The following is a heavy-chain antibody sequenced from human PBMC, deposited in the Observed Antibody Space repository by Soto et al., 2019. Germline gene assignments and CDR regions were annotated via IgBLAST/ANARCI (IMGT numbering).Heavy chain of an antibody. D-gene: IGHD3-9*01. J-gene: IGHJ4*02. CDR1: GFTFSSYG. Sequence: QVQLVESGGGVVQPGRSLRLSCAASGFTFSSYGMHWVRQAPGKGLEWVAVILYDGSNKYYADSVKCRFTISRDNSKNTLYLQMNSLRAEDTAVYYCARDGLYDISPTNGQYEFDYWGPGTRASVPS. CDR3: ARDGLYDISPTNGQYEFDY. CDR2: ILYDGSNK. V-gene: IGHV3-30*03.